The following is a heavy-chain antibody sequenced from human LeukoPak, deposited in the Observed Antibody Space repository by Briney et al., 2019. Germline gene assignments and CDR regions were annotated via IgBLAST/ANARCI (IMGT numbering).Heavy chain of an antibody. V-gene: IGHV4-34*01. Sequence: SETLSLTCAVYGGSFRGYYWSWIRQPPGKGLEWIGEINHSGSTNYNPSLKSRVTISVDTSKNQFSLKLSSVTAADTAVYYCATLTGPLDYWGQGTLVTVSS. D-gene: IGHD3-9*01. CDR1: GGSFRGYY. CDR2: INHSGST. J-gene: IGHJ4*02. CDR3: ATLTGPLDY.